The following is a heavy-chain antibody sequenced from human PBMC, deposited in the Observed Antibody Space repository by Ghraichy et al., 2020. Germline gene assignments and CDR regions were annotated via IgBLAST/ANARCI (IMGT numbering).Heavy chain of an antibody. CDR2: IIPIFGTA. V-gene: IGHV1-69*13. D-gene: IGHD2-2*01. Sequence: SVKVSCKASGGTFSSYAISWVRQAPGQGLEWMGGIIPIFGTANYAQKFQGRVTITADESTSTAYMELSSLRSEDTAVDYCARGPRIVVVPAAMMWGYYYYYGMDVWGQGTTVTVSS. CDR1: GGTFSSYA. CDR3: ARGPRIVVVPAAMMWGYYYYYGMDV. J-gene: IGHJ6*02.